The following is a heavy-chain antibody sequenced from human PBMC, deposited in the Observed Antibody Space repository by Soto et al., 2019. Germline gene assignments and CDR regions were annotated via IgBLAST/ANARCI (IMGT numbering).Heavy chain of an antibody. D-gene: IGHD3-16*02. V-gene: IGHV3-23*01. J-gene: IGHJ5*02. CDR3: AKDKGRLSRESWFDP. Sequence: EVQLLESGGGLVQPGGSLRLSCAASGFTFSSYAMSWVRQAPGKGLESVSAISGSGGSTYYADSVKGRFTISRDNSKNTLYLQRNSLRAADTAVYYCAKDKGRLSRESWFDPWGQGTLVTVSS. CDR2: ISGSGGST. CDR1: GFTFSSYA.